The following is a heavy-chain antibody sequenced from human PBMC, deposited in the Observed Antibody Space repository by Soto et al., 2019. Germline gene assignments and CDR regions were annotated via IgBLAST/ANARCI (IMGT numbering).Heavy chain of an antibody. D-gene: IGHD2-2*01. J-gene: IGHJ4*01. V-gene: IGHV4-59*08. CDR2: IPYTGST. CDR1: GDSISSYY. Sequence: HVQLQETGPGLVKPSETLSLTCIVSGDSISSYYWSWIRQPPGKGLEWIAHIPYTGSTKQNPSLKSRVTISLDTSENQFSLKLTSVTAADTAVYFCARRPPCSLNSCPFDFWGQGILVTVSS. CDR3: ARRPPCSLNSCPFDF.